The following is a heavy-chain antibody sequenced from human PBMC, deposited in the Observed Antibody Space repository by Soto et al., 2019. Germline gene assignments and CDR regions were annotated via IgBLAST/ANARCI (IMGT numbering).Heavy chain of an antibody. CDR1: GFTFSSYG. V-gene: IGHV3-33*01. Sequence: GGSLRLSCAASGFTFSSYGMPWVRQAPGKGLEWVAVIWYDGSKKYYADSVKDRFTISRDNSKNTLYMEINSLRAEDTAVYYCARATSYNAAYGLDVWGQGTTGTVSS. CDR3: ARATSYNAAYGLDV. D-gene: IGHD3-10*01. J-gene: IGHJ6*02. CDR2: IWYDGSKK.